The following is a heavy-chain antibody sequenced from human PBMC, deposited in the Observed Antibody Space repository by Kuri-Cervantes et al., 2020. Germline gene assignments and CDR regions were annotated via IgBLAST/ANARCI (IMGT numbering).Heavy chain of an antibody. J-gene: IGHJ6*02. V-gene: IGHV3-23*01. CDR3: AKVSDYYGMDV. Sequence: GGSLRLSCLASGFTFTSYTMTWVRQAPGKGLEWVSGISGSGGITYYADSVKGRFTISRDNSKNTLYLQMNSLRAEDTAVYYCAKVSDYYGMDVWGQGTTVTVSS. D-gene: IGHD5/OR15-5a*01. CDR2: ISGSGGIT. CDR1: GFTFTSYT.